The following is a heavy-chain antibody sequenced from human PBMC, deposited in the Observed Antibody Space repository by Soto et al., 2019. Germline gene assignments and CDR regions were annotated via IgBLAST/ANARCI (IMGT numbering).Heavy chain of an antibody. Sequence: SETLSLTCAVSGGSISSGGYSWSWIRQPPGKGLEWIGYIYHSGSTYYNPSLKSRVTISVDRSKNQFSLKLSSVTAADTAVYYCARDQGYYDSSGPYGMDVSGQGTTVTVSS. J-gene: IGHJ6*02. CDR2: IYHSGST. CDR3: ARDQGYYDSSGPYGMDV. CDR1: GGSISSGGYS. D-gene: IGHD3-22*01. V-gene: IGHV4-30-2*01.